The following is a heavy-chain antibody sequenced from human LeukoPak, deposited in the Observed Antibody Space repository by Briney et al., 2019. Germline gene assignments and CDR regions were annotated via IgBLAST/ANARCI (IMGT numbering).Heavy chain of an antibody. CDR1: GYTFTSYG. CDR3: ARVSGPYSSSWPGFDY. V-gene: IGHV1-18*01. Sequence: GASVNVSCKASGYTFTSYGISWVRQAPGHGLEWMGWISVYNGKRNYAQKLQGRVTMTTDTPTSTAYMELRSLRSDDTAVCYCARVSGPYSSSWPGFDYWGQGTLVTVSS. D-gene: IGHD6-13*01. CDR2: ISVYNGKR. J-gene: IGHJ4*02.